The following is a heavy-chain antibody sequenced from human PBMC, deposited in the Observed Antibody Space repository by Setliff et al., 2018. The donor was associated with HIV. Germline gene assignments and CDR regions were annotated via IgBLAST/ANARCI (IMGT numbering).Heavy chain of an antibody. Sequence: SCAASGFTFSSYAMTWVRQAPGKGLEWVSAISGSGGSTYYADSVKGRLIISRDNSKNTLYLQMNSLRAQDAAIYYCAKDPRGSMVRGLINYFDPWGQGTLVTVSS. CDR2: ISGSGGST. V-gene: IGHV3-23*01. J-gene: IGHJ5*02. CDR1: GFTFSSYA. CDR3: AKDPRGSMVRGLINYFDP. D-gene: IGHD3-10*01.